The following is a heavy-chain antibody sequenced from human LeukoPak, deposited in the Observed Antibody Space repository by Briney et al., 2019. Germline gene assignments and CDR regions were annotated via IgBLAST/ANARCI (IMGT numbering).Heavy chain of an antibody. V-gene: IGHV3-48*03. J-gene: IGHJ6*02. CDR3: ARVGPRPDYYYYGMDV. CDR2: ISSSGSDI. Sequence: GGSLRLSCAATGFTFSSYEMNWVRQAPGKGLEWVSYISSSGSDIYYADSVKGRFTISRDNAKNSQYLQMNSLRAEDTAVYYCARVGPRPDYYYYGMDVWGQGTTVTVSS. CDR1: GFTFSSYE.